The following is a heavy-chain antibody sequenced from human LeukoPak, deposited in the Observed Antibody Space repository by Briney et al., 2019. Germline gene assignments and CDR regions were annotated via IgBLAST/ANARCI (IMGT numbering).Heavy chain of an antibody. V-gene: IGHV3-74*01. CDR1: GFSFSKYW. J-gene: IGHJ4*02. CDR2: INTDGTVT. Sequence: GASLRLSCAASGFSFSKYWMLKVRQAPGKGLESVTRINTDGTVTTYAASVKGRFTVSRDNADNKMFLQMNSVRDEDTAVYYCATKQWLAPPPDSWGQGTPVTVSS. D-gene: IGHD6-19*01. CDR3: ATKQWLAPPPDS.